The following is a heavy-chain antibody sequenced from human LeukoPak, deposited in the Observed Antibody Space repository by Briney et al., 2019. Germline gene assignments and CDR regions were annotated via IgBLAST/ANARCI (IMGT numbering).Heavy chain of an antibody. D-gene: IGHD6-19*01. V-gene: IGHV3-23*01. J-gene: IGHJ4*02. CDR1: GFTFSNYA. Sequence: AGGSLRLSCAASGFTFSNYAMSWVRQAPGKGLEWVSAISGSGGSTYYADSVKGRFTISRDKSKNTLYLQMNSLRAEDTAIYYCAKDGGGWYTSGWYYFDSWGQGTLVTVSS. CDR3: AKDGGGWYTSGWYYFDS. CDR2: ISGSGGST.